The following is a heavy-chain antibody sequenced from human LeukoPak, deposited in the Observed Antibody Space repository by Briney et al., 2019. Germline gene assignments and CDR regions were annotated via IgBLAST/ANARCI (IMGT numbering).Heavy chain of an antibody. CDR3: AREGGFGFLEWLENAFEI. Sequence: PSQTLSLTCTVSGGSISSGSYYWSWIRQPAGKGLEWIGRIYTSGSTNYNPSLKSRVTISVDTSKNQFSLKLGSVTAADTAVYYCAREGGFGFLEWLENAFEIWGQGTMVTVSS. D-gene: IGHD3-3*01. J-gene: IGHJ3*02. V-gene: IGHV4-61*02. CDR2: IYTSGST. CDR1: GGSISSGSYY.